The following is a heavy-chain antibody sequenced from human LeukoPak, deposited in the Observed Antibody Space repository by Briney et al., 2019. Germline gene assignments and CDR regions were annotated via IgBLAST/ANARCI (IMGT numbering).Heavy chain of an antibody. V-gene: IGHV3-33*01. Sequence: PGGSLRLSCAASGFTFSNYGMHWVRQAPGKGLEWVAVIWYDGSNKSCADSVKGRFTISRDNSKNTLYLQINSLRAEDTAMYYCARELSPVVNYRFDHWGQGTLVTVSS. CDR3: ARELSPVVNYRFDH. D-gene: IGHD1-7*01. J-gene: IGHJ5*02. CDR2: IWYDGSNK. CDR1: GFTFSNYG.